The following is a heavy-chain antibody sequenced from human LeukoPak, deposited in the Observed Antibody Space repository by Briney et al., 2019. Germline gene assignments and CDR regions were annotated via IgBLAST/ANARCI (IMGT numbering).Heavy chain of an antibody. CDR2: ISAYNGNT. D-gene: IGHD3-9*01. Sequence: GATVKVSCKASGYTFTSYGISWVRQAPGQGLEWMGWISAYNGNTNYAQKLQGRVTMTTDTPTSTAYMELRSLRSDDTAVYYCARAREDYDILTGYRSRAFDIWGQGTMVTVSS. CDR3: ARAREDYDILTGYRSRAFDI. V-gene: IGHV1-18*01. J-gene: IGHJ3*02. CDR1: GYTFTSYG.